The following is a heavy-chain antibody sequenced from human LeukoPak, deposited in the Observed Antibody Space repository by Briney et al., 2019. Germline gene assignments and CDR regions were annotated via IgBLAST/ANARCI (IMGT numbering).Heavy chain of an antibody. Sequence: PSETLSLTCTVSGGSISSYYWSWIRQPPGKGLEWIGYIYYSGSTNYNPSLKSRVTISVDTSKNQFSLKLSSVTAADTAIYYCAKDFSSAPYTYYYYYMDVWGKGTTVTVSS. CDR3: AKDFSSAPYTYYYYYMDV. V-gene: IGHV4-59*12. D-gene: IGHD6-25*01. CDR1: GGSISSYY. J-gene: IGHJ6*03. CDR2: IYYSGST.